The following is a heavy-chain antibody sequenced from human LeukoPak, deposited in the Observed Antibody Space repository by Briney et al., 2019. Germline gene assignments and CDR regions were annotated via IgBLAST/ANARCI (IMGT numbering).Heavy chain of an antibody. Sequence: ASVKVSCKASGGTFSSYAISWVRQAPGQGLEWMGGIIPIFGTANYAQKFQGRVTITADESTSTAYMELRSLTSDDTAVYYCARDLDGSGSYYTDYWGQGTLVTVSS. D-gene: IGHD3-10*01. CDR3: ARDLDGSGSYYTDY. CDR2: IIPIFGTA. J-gene: IGHJ4*02. CDR1: GGTFSSYA. V-gene: IGHV1-69*13.